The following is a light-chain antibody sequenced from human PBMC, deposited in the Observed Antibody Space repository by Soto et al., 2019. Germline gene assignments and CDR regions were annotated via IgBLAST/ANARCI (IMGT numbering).Light chain of an antibody. J-gene: IGKJ5*01. V-gene: IGKV3-15*01. CDR3: QVYTNWPIS. CDR1: QSVNIN. CDR2: GAS. Sequence: IVMTLSPATVSVSPGEGATLSCRASQSVNINLAWYQQKPGQDPRLLFFGASTRATGIPATFSGSGSGTEFTLTISSLQSEDFAVYYCQVYTNWPISFGQGTRQEI.